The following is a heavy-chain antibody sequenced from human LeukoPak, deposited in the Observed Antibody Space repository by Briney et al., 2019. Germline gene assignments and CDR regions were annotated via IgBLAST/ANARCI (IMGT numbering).Heavy chain of an antibody. Sequence: GESLKISCKGSGYNFTKFWLGWVRQMPGKGLEWMGIIFPGDSDTRYSPSFEGQVTISADKSLSTAYLQWTSLKVSDTAMYYCAVTALDNWFDHWGQGTLVTVSS. CDR2: IFPGDSDT. V-gene: IGHV5-51*01. CDR3: AVTALDNWFDH. D-gene: IGHD2-21*02. J-gene: IGHJ5*02. CDR1: GYNFTKFW.